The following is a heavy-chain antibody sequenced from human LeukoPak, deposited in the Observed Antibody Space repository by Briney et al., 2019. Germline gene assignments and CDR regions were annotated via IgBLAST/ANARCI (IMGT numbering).Heavy chain of an antibody. J-gene: IGHJ5*02. Sequence: PSETLSLTCTVSGGSISSSSYYWGWIRQPPGKGLEWIGSIYYSGSTYYNPSLKSRVTISVDTSKNQFSLKLSSVTAADTAVYYCARGQAEGWFDPWGQGTLVTVSS. V-gene: IGHV4-39*01. CDR3: ARGQAEGWFDP. CDR1: GGSISSSSYY. CDR2: IYYSGST.